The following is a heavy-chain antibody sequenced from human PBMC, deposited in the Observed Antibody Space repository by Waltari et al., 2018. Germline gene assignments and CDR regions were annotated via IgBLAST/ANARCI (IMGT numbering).Heavy chain of an antibody. D-gene: IGHD6-19*01. CDR1: GFTFEEYA. V-gene: IGHV3-9*03. CDR3: AKDRASSSQFLFDL. CDR2: ISWNSDDI. J-gene: IGHJ4*02. Sequence: ELQLVESGGGLVQPGRSLSLSCVASGFTFEEYAMNWVRQAPGKGLEWVAGISWNSDDIVYADSVKGRFTISRDNAKSSLYLQMNTLRTEDMAFYYCAKDRASSSQFLFDLWGQGTLVTVSS.